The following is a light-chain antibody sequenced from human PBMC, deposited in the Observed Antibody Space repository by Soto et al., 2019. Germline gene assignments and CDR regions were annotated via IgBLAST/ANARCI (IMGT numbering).Light chain of an antibody. CDR2: DAS. Sequence: DIQMTHSPSSLCASVGDRVTITCQASQDISNYLNWYQQKPGKAPKLLIYDASNLETGVPSRFSGSGSGTDFTFTISRLQPEDIATYYCQQYDNLPLTFGGGTKVDIK. J-gene: IGKJ4*01. V-gene: IGKV1-33*01. CDR3: QQYDNLPLT. CDR1: QDISNY.